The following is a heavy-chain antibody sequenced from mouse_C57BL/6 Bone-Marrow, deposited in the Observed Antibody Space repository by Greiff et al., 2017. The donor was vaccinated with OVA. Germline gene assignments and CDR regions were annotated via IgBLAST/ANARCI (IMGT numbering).Heavy chain of an antibody. J-gene: IGHJ2*01. V-gene: IGHV1-55*01. Sequence: QVQLQQPGAELVKPGASVKMSCKASGYTFTSYWITWVKQRPGQGLEWIGDIYPGSGSTNYNEKFKSKATLTVDTSSSTAYMQLSSLTTEDSAIYYCARRGPFRLLRYFDYWGQGTTLTVSS. CDR3: ARRGPFRLLRYFDY. CDR2: IYPGSGST. D-gene: IGHD1-1*01. CDR1: GYTFTSYW.